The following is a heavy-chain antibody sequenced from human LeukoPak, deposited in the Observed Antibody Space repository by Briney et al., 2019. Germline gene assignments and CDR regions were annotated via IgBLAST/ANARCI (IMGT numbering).Heavy chain of an antibody. CDR3: ARGSLLRSPEVPFDY. CDR2: IYYSGST. Sequence: SETLSLTCTVSGGSISSYYWSWIRQPPGKGLEWIGYIYYSGSTNYNPSLKSRVTISVDTSKNQFSLKLSSVTAADTAVYYCARGSLLRSPEVPFDYWGQGTLVTVSS. D-gene: IGHD5-12*01. J-gene: IGHJ4*02. CDR1: GGSISSYY. V-gene: IGHV4-59*01.